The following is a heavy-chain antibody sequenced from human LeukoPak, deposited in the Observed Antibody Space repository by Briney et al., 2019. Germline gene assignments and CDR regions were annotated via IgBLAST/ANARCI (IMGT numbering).Heavy chain of an antibody. CDR2: ISAYNGNT. J-gene: IGHJ4*02. D-gene: IGHD3-22*01. V-gene: IGHV1-18*01. CDR3: ARLDYYDSSGYPGY. CDR1: GYTFTSYG. Sequence: ASVKVSCKASGYTFTSYGISWVRQAPGQGLEWMGWISAYNGNTNYAQKLQGRVTMTTDTSTSTAYMELRSLRSDDTAVYYCARLDYYDSSGYPGYWGQGTLVTVSS.